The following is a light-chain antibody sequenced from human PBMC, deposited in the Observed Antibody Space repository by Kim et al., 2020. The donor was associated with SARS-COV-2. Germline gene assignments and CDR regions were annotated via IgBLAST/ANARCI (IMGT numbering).Light chain of an antibody. CDR2: QDD. J-gene: IGLJ3*02. CDR1: LGDRY. V-gene: IGLV3-1*01. Sequence: LGDRYVSWYQQRPGQSPVMIIYQDDKRPSGIPERFSGSNSENTATLTISGTQAMDEADYYCQAWDSSVVFGGGTKLTVL. CDR3: QAWDSSVV.